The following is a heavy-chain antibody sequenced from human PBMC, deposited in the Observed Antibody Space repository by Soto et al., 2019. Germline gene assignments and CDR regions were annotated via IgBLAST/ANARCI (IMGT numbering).Heavy chain of an antibody. Sequence: GGSLRLSCSASGFSVNNNYMTWVRQAPGRRPEWVAVIYTRGTTHYADFATGRFTFSRDNSKNTLYLQMDSLRPEDTAVYYCAKLWGYYFESWGPGTLVTVS. CDR1: GFSVNNNY. CDR3: AKLWGYYFES. D-gene: IGHD2-21*01. V-gene: IGHV3-53*01. CDR2: IYTRGTT. J-gene: IGHJ4*02.